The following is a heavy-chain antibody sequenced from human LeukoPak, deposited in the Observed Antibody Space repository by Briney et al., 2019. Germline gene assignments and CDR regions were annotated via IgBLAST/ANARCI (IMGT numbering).Heavy chain of an antibody. CDR2: IYYSGST. D-gene: IGHD5-24*01. V-gene: IGHV4-39*01. J-gene: IGHJ4*02. CDR1: GGSISSSSYY. Sequence: SETLSLTCTVSGGSISSSSYYWGWIRQPPGKGLEWIGSIYYSGSTYYNPSLKSRVTISVDTSKNQFSLKLSSVTAADTAVYHCARLEMATIDYWGQGTLVTVSS. CDR3: ARLEMATIDY.